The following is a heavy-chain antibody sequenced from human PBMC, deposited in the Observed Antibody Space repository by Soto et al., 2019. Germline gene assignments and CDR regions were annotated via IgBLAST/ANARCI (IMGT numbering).Heavy chain of an antibody. V-gene: IGHV3-64*01. CDR3: ARDIGLTYYDFWSGPIDY. CDR2: ISSNGGST. Sequence: GGSLRLSCAASGFTFSSYAMHWVRQAPGKGLEYVSAISSNGGSTYYANSVKGRFTISRDNSKNTLYLQMGSLRAEDMAVYYCARDIGLTYYDFWSGPIDYWGQGTLVTVSS. D-gene: IGHD3-3*01. CDR1: GFTFSSYA. J-gene: IGHJ4*02.